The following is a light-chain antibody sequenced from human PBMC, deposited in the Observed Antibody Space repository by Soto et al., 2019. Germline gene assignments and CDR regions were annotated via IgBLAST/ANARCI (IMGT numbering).Light chain of an antibody. V-gene: IGKV3-15*01. J-gene: IGKJ1*01. CDR1: QSVSSN. CDR3: QHYNYWPPWT. CDR2: GAS. Sequence: EIVMTQSPATLSVSQGERATFSCRASQSVSSNLAWYQQKPGQAPRLLIYGASIRATGIPARFSGSGSGTEFTLTISTLQSEDFAIYYCQHYNYWPPWTFGQGTKVDIK.